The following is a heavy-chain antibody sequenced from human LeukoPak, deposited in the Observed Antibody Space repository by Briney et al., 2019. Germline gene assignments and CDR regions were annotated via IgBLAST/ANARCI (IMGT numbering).Heavy chain of an antibody. Sequence: SETLSLTCSVSGGSVGSFSIYYWSWVRQPAGKGLEWIGRIYTGGSTSTSYNPSLKSRVSISVDKSKNHFSLTLRSVTAADTAVYYCAMYNYDTSGFDYWGQGTRVTVSP. CDR2: IYTGGST. CDR3: AMYNYDTSGFDY. J-gene: IGHJ4*02. V-gene: IGHV4-4*07. CDR1: GGSVGSFSIYY. D-gene: IGHD3-22*01.